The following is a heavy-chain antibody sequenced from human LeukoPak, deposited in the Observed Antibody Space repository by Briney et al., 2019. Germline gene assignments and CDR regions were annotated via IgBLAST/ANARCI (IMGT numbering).Heavy chain of an antibody. CDR1: GYTFTNYV. D-gene: IGHD2-21*01. CDR2: INAGNGDT. Sequence: GASVKVYCKASGYTFTNYVVHWVRQAPGQRPEWMGWINAGNGDTKYSQNFQGRVTNTRDTSASTAYMELSSLTSEDTALYYCARDDCGDTCYPGGYWGQGTLVTVSS. CDR3: ARDDCGDTCYPGGY. J-gene: IGHJ4*02. V-gene: IGHV1-3*01.